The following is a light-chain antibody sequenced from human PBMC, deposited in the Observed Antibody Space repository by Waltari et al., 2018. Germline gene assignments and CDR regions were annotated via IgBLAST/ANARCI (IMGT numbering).Light chain of an antibody. V-gene: IGLV1-47*01. CDR1: SSNLGRNF. J-gene: IGLJ3*02. CDR2: RNN. CDR3: AAWDDSLRGPV. Sequence: QSVLTQAPSASGTPRQRVTISCSGSSSNLGRNFVFWYQLLPGMAPKLLIFRNNQRPSWVPDRFSGSKSGTSASLAISGLRSEDEADYSCAAWDDSLRGPVFGTGTKLTVL.